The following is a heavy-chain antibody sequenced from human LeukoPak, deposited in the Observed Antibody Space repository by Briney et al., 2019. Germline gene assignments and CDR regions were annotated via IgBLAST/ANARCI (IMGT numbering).Heavy chain of an antibody. J-gene: IGHJ3*02. V-gene: IGHV4-34*01. CDR2: INHSGST. CDR1: GFAFSTYS. CDR3: ARSTLRPYYYDSSGYFSAFDI. D-gene: IGHD3-22*01. Sequence: NPGGSLRLSCAASGFAFSTYSMNWVRQAPGKGLEWIGEINHSGSTNYNPSLKSRVTISVDTSKNQFSLKLSSVTAADTAVYYCARSTLRPYYYDSSGYFSAFDIWGQGTMVTVSS.